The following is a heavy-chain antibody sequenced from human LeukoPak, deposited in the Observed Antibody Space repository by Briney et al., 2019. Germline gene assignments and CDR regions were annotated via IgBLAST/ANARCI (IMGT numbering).Heavy chain of an antibody. J-gene: IGHJ4*02. CDR1: GFTVSSNY. CDR3: ARDGLGESNDY. CDR2: ISGSGGST. D-gene: IGHD3-10*01. Sequence: GGSLRLSCAASGFTVSSNYMSWVRQAPGKGLEWVSAISGSGGSTYYADSVKGRFTISRDNSKNTLYLQMNSLRAEDTAVYYCARDGLGESNDYWGQGTLVTVSS. V-gene: IGHV3-23*01.